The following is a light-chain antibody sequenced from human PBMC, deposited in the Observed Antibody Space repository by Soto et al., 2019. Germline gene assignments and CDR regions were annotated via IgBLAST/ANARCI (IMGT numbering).Light chain of an antibody. CDR1: QSVSSSY. J-gene: IGKJ2*01. V-gene: IGKV3-20*01. CDR2: GAS. Sequence: EIVLTQSPGTLSLSPGERATLSCRASQSVSSSYLAWYQQKPGQAPRLLIYGASSRATGIPDRFSGSGSGTDFPLTISRLEPEGFAVYSCQQYGSSPPYTFGQGTKLEIK. CDR3: QQYGSSPPYT.